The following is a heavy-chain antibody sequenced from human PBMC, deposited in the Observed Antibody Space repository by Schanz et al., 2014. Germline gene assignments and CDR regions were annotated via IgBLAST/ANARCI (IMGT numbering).Heavy chain of an antibody. J-gene: IGHJ4*02. Sequence: QVQLVQSEAEVKKPGSSVKVSFKASGGTFSSYTISWVRQAPGQGLEWMGRIIPSLGLAKYEQKFQDKVTITADTSTTTAYMELSGLRSEDTAVYYCARDRLECGAECYSVEVFEIWGQGTLXTVSS. V-gene: IGHV1-69*08. CDR2: IIPSLGLA. CDR3: ARDRLECGAECYSVEVFEI. CDR1: GGTFSSYT. D-gene: IGHD2-21*01.